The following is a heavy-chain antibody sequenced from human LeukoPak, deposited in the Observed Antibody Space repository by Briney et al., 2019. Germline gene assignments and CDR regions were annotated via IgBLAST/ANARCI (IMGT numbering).Heavy chain of an antibody. J-gene: IGHJ6*02. Sequence: SETLSLTCTVSGGSISSYYWSWIRRPPGKGLEWIGYIYYSGSTNYNPSLKSRVTISVDTSKNQFSLKLSSVTAADTAVYYCARAGSGYDSGDYYYGMDVWGQGTTVTVSS. D-gene: IGHD5-12*01. CDR1: GGSISSYY. CDR2: IYYSGST. V-gene: IGHV4-59*01. CDR3: ARAGSGYDSGDYYYGMDV.